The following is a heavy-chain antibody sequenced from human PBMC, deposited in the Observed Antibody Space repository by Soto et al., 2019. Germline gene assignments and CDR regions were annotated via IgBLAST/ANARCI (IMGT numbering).Heavy chain of an antibody. D-gene: IGHD2-2*01. CDR2: TYYRSKWYN. Sequence: SQTLSLTCAISGDSVSSNSAAWNWIRQSPSRGLEWLGRTYYRSKWYNDYAVSVKSRITINPDTSKNQFSLQLNSVTPEDTAMYYCAKARCSTTNCYVPDYWGQGTLVTVSS. J-gene: IGHJ4*02. V-gene: IGHV6-1*01. CDR1: GDSVSSNSAA. CDR3: AKARCSTTNCYVPDY.